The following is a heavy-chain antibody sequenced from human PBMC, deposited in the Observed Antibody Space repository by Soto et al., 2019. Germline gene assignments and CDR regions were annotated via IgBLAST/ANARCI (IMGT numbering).Heavy chain of an antibody. V-gene: IGHV1-18*01. CDR3: VKDRDSNSWPSRDV. Sequence: ASVKVSCKTSGYTFTRNGISWVRQAPGRGLEWMGWISPKSGNIKYAQKLQGRVIMTTDTSTSTAYMELRSLRSDDTAVYYCVKDRDSNSWPSRDVWGPGTTVTVSS. CDR2: ISPKSGNI. J-gene: IGHJ6*02. D-gene: IGHD3-22*01. CDR1: GYTFTRNG.